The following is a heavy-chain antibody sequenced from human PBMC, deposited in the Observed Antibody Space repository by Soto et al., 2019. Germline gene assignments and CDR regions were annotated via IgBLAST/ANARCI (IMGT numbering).Heavy chain of an antibody. CDR2: ISGSGGST. V-gene: IGHV3-23*01. CDR3: AKDGFTGTTPYFFDY. J-gene: IGHJ4*02. CDR1: VYTFNNYA. D-gene: IGHD1-7*01. Sequence: GWSLRLSCAASVYTFNNYAMSWVRQAPGKGLEWISAISGSGGSTYYADSVKGRFTISRDNSKNTLYLQMNSLRAEDTALYYCAKDGFTGTTPYFFDYWGQGTPVTVSS.